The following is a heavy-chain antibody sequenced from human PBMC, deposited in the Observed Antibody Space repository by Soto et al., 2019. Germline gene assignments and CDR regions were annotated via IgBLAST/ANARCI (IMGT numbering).Heavy chain of an antibody. D-gene: IGHD3-16*01. CDR3: ARLGGAIAYFDY. CDR1: GGSISSSSYY. Sequence: QLQLQESGPALVKPSETLSLTCTVSGGSISSSSYYWGWIRQPPGKGLEWIGSIYYSGSTYYNPSLKSRVIISVDTSKNQFSLKLSSVTAADTAVYYCARLGGAIAYFDYWGQGTLVTVSS. J-gene: IGHJ4*02. CDR2: IYYSGST. V-gene: IGHV4-39*01.